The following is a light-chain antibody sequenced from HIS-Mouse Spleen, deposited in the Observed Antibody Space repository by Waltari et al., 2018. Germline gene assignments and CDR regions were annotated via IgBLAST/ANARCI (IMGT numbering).Light chain of an antibody. CDR3: QQYGSSPPWT. CDR1: QSVSSSY. J-gene: IGKJ1*01. Sequence: DIVLTQSPGTLSLSPGARATLSSRASQSVSSSYLAWYQQKPGQAPRLLIYGASSRATGIPDRFSGSGSGTDFTLTISRLEPEDFAVYYCQQYGSSPPWTFGQGTKVEIK. V-gene: IGKV3-20*01. CDR2: GAS.